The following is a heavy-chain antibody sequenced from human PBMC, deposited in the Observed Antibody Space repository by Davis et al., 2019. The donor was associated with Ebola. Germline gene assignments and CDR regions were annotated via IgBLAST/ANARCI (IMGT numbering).Heavy chain of an antibody. J-gene: IGHJ4*02. CDR1: GGSISSSSYY. Sequence: PSETLSLTCTVSGGSISSSSYYWGWIRQPPGKGLEWIGTINYSGSTYYNPSLKSRVTISVDTSKNQFSRTVTFVTAGDTAVYFCARDVPHRSGGDCYSRFDYWGQGALVTVSS. CDR2: INYSGST. V-gene: IGHV4-39*07. D-gene: IGHD2-15*01. CDR3: ARDVPHRSGGDCYSRFDY.